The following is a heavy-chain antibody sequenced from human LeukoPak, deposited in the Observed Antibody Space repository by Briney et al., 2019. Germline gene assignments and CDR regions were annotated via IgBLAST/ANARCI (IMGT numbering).Heavy chain of an antibody. CDR3: ARAGWGDDSWSGPTINWVDP. CDR2: IFDRGKT. J-gene: IGHJ5*02. V-gene: IGHV4-59*01. CDR1: GFTFSDYY. D-gene: IGHD3-3*01. Sequence: PGGSLRLSCAASGFTFSDYYMSWIRQAPGKGLEWIGYIFDRGKTNYSPSLKSRVTISGDTSKNQFTLWLSPVTAADTAVYYCARAGWGDDSWSGPTINWVDPWGQGILVTVSS.